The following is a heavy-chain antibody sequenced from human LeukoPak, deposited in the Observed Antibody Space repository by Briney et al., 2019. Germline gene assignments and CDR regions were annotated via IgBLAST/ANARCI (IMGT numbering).Heavy chain of an antibody. CDR2: IYYSWST. CDR1: GGSISSYY. D-gene: IGHD6-13*01. V-gene: IGHV4-59*01. CDR3: ARDLGYSSSWYSYFDY. Sequence: SETLSLTCTVSGGSISSYYWSWIRQPPGKGLEWIGYIYYSWSTNYNPSLKSRVTVSVDTSKNQFSLKLSSVTAADTAVYYCARDLGYSSSWYSYFDYWGQGTLVTVSS. J-gene: IGHJ4*02.